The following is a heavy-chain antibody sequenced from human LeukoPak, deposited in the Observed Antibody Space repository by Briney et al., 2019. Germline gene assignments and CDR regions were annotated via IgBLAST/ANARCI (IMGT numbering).Heavy chain of an antibody. CDR3: ARGGYYHN. CDR1: GFTFSSYA. V-gene: IGHV3-30-3*01. Sequence: GGSLRLSCAASGFTFSSYAMHWVRQAPGKGLGWEAVISYDGSNKYYADSVKGRFTISRDNSKNTLYLQMNSLRAEDTAVYYCARGGYYHNWGQGTLVTVSS. CDR2: ISYDGSNK. J-gene: IGHJ4*02. D-gene: IGHD3-9*01.